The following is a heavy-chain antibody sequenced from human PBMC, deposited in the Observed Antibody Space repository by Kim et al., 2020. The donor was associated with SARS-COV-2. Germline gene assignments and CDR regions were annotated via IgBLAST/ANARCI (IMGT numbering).Heavy chain of an antibody. CDR1: GFTFSDYY. CDR3: ARIGALGYYGSGSYPYAFDI. CDR2: ISSSSSYT. J-gene: IGHJ3*02. V-gene: IGHV3-11*06. Sequence: GGSLRLSCAASGFTFSDYYMSWIRQAPGKGLGWVSYISSSSSYTNYADSVKGRFTISRDNAKNSLYLQMNSLRAEDTAVYYCARIGALGYYGSGSYPYAFDIWGQGTMVTVSS. D-gene: IGHD3-10*01.